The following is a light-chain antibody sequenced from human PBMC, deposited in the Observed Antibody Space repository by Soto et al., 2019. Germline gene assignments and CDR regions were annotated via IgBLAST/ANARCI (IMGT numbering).Light chain of an antibody. CDR3: QQYNNWPPWT. CDR2: GAS. J-gene: IGKJ1*01. CDR1: QSIANH. Sequence: EIVMTQSPATLSVSPGERATLSCRASQSIANHLAWYQQKLGQAPRLLIYGASTRATGIPARFSGSGSGTEFTLTISSLQSEDFAIYYCQQYNNWPPWTFGQGTKVEIK. V-gene: IGKV3-15*01.